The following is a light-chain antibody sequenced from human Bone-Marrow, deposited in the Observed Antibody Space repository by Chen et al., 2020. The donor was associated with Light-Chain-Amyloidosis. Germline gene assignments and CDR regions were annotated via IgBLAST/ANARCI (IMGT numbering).Light chain of an antibody. CDR1: QSVDTY. Sequence: EIVLTQSPATLSLSPGERATLSCRASQSVDTYLVWYQQKPGQPPRLIISGASTRASGIPARFSGSGSGTDFTLTISSLEPEDFAVYYCQQRSNWPLTFGGGTKVEIK. J-gene: IGKJ4*01. V-gene: IGKV3-11*01. CDR3: QQRSNWPLT. CDR2: GAS.